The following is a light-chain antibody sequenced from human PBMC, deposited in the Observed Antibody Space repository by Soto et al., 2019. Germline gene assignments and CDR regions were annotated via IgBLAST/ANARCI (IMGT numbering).Light chain of an antibody. CDR1: SSDVGAYNY. J-gene: IGLJ1*01. CDR3: SSYTSSSTLYV. V-gene: IGLV2-14*01. Sequence: QSVLTQPASVSGSPGQSITISCTGTSSDVGAYNYVCWYQQRPGKAPKLMIYEVSNRPSGVSNRFSGSKSGNTASLTISGLQTEDEADYYCSSYTSSSTLYVFGTGTKVTVL. CDR2: EVS.